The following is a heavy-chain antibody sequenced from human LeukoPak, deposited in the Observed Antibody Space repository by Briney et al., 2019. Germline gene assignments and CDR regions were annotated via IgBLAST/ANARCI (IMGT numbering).Heavy chain of an antibody. CDR1: GGTFSSYA. CDR2: IIPIFGIA. J-gene: IGHJ4*02. Sequence: GASVKVSCKASGGTFSSYAISWVRQAPGQGLEWMGRIIPIFGIANHAQKFQGRVTITADKSTSTAYMELSSLTSEDTAVYYCARSGDSSGYYPRDYWGQGTLVTVSS. D-gene: IGHD3-22*01. V-gene: IGHV1-69*04. CDR3: ARSGDSSGYYPRDY.